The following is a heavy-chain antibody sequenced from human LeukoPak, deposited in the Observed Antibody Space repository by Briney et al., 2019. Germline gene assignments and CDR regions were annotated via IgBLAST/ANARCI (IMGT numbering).Heavy chain of an antibody. CDR2: IYHSGST. Sequence: PSETLSLTCTVSGGSISSGGYYWSWIRQHPGKGLEWIGYIYHSGSTYYNPSLKSRVTISVDTSKNQFSPKLSSVTAADTAVYYCARVRIVGATPFDYWGQGTLVTVSS. CDR1: GGSISSGGYY. D-gene: IGHD1-26*01. V-gene: IGHV4-31*03. CDR3: ARVRIVGATPFDY. J-gene: IGHJ4*02.